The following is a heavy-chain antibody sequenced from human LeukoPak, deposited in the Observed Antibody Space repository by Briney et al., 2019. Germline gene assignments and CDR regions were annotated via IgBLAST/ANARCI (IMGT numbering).Heavy chain of an antibody. Sequence: SETLSLTCTVSGGSISSSSYYWGWIRQPPGKGLEWIGNIYYSGSTYYNPSLKSRVTISVDTSKNQFSLKVSSVTAADTAGYYCAAIYSSGGTTLDYWGQGTLVTVSS. CDR1: GGSISSSSYY. CDR2: IYYSGST. CDR3: AAIYSSGGTTLDY. D-gene: IGHD6-19*01. J-gene: IGHJ4*02. V-gene: IGHV4-39*07.